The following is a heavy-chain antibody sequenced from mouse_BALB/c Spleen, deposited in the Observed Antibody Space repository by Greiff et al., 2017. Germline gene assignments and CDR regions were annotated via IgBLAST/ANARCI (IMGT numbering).Heavy chain of an antibody. CDR3: ARTLLLLMDY. V-gene: IGHV1S135*01. CDR1: GYSFTSYY. Sequence: VQLQQSGPELMKPGASVKISCKASGYSFTSYYMHWVKQSHGKSLEWIGYIDPFNGGTSYNQKFKGKATLTVDKSSSTAYMHLSSLTSEDSAVYYCARTLLLLMDYWGQGTSVTVSS. J-gene: IGHJ4*01. CDR2: IDPFNGGT. D-gene: IGHD2-3*01.